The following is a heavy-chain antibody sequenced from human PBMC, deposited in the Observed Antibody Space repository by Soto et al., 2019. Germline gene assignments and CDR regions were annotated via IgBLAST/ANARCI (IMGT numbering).Heavy chain of an antibody. CDR1: GFTFSSYA. CDR2: ISYDGSNK. Sequence: VQLLESGGGLVQAGGSLRLSCAASGFTFSSYAMHWVRQAPGKGLEWVAVISYDGSNKYYADSVKGRFTISRDNSKNTLYLQMNSLRAEDTAVYYCARDPKGTVTTSYCDYWGQGTLVTVSS. D-gene: IGHD4-17*01. J-gene: IGHJ4*02. V-gene: IGHV3-30-3*01. CDR3: ARDPKGTVTTSYCDY.